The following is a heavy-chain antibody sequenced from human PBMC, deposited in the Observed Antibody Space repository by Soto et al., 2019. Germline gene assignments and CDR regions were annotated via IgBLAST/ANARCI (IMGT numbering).Heavy chain of an antibody. V-gene: IGHV5-51*07. Sequence: QMPGKGLEWMGIIYPGDSDTRYSPSFQGQVTISADKSISTAYLQWSSLKASDTAMYYCARPSSGFFLNDTATSGIYTLSLLDS. CDR3: ARPSSGFFLNDTATSGIYTLSLLDS. CDR2: IYPGDSDT. J-gene: IGHJ5*01. D-gene: IGHD3-3*01.